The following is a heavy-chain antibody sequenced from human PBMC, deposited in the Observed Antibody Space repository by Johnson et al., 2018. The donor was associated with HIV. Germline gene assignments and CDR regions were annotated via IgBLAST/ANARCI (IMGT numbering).Heavy chain of an antibody. CDR2: ISWNSGSI. CDR1: GFTFDDYA. V-gene: IGHV3-9*01. CDR3: ARGGGYSGYDRGGRAFDI. Sequence: QLVESGGGLVQPGRSLRLSCAASGFTFDDYAMHWVRQAPGKGLEWVSGISWNSGSIGYADSVKGRFTISRDNAKNSRYLQMNSLKTEDTTVYYCARGGGYSGYDRGGRAFDIWGQGTVVTVSS. J-gene: IGHJ3*02. D-gene: IGHD5-12*01.